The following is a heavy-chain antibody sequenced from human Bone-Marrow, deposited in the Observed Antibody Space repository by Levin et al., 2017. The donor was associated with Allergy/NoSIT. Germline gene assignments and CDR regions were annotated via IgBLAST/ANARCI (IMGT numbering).Heavy chain of an antibody. CDR1: GFTFSDYY. CDR2: ISSSSSYT. V-gene: IGHV3-11*05. CDR3: AREAYDILTGGIYYYMDV. D-gene: IGHD3-9*01. Sequence: GGSLRLSCAASGFTFSDYYMSWIRQAPGKGLEWVSYISSSSSYTNYADSVKGRFTISRDNAKNSLYLQMNSLRAEDTAVYYCAREAYDILTGGIYYYMDVWGKGTTVTVSS. J-gene: IGHJ6*03.